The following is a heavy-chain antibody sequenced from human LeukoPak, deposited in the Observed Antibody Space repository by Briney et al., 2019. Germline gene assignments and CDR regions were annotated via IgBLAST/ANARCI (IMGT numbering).Heavy chain of an antibody. CDR2: ISYDGSNE. D-gene: IGHD6-19*01. J-gene: IGHJ4*02. V-gene: IGHV3-30*18. CDR3: AKEDVSGWYGVDY. CDR1: GSSYG. Sequence: GGSLRLSCAASGSSYGMHWVRQAPGKGLESVAVISYDGSNEYYADSVKGRFTISRDNSKNTLYLQMNSLRADDTAVYYCAKEDVSGWYGVDYWGRGTLVTVSS.